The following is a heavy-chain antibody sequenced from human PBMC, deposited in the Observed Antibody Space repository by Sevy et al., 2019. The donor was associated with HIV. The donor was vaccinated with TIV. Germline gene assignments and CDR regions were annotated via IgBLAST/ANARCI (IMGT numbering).Heavy chain of an antibody. CDR1: GFTFSNYF. CDR2: ISSGSSYI. D-gene: IGHD3-10*01. V-gene: IGHV3-21*01. Sequence: GESLKISCAASGFTFSNYFINWVRQPPGKGLEWVSSISSGSSYIFYADSVKGRFTISRDNAKNSLYLHMNSLRAEDTAVYYCARGDYYGSLYYFDYWGPGTLVTVSS. CDR3: ARGDYYGSLYYFDY. J-gene: IGHJ4*02.